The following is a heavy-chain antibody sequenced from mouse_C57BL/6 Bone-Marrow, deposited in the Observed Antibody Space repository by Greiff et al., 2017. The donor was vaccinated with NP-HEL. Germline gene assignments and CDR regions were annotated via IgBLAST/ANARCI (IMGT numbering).Heavy chain of an antibody. D-gene: IGHD2-2*01. J-gene: IGHJ2*01. V-gene: IGHV1-22*01. CDR1: GYTFTDYN. CDR2: INPNNGGT. CDR3: ARGVTTPYFDY. Sequence: VHVKQSGPELVKPGASVKMSCKASGYTFTDYNMHWVKQSHGKSLEWIGYINPNNGGTSYNQKFKGKATLTVNKSSSTAYMELRSLTSEDSAVYYCARGVTTPYFDYWGQGTTLTVSS.